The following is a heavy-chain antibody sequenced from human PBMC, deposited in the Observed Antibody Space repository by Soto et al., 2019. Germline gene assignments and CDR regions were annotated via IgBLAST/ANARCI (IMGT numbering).Heavy chain of an antibody. D-gene: IGHD1-26*01. V-gene: IGHV1-2*02. CDR2: INPNSGGT. CDR3: ARDSIVGDSNFDY. J-gene: IGHJ4*02. Sequence: QVQLVQSGAEVKKPGASVKVSCKASGYTFTGYYMHWVRQAPGHWLEWRGWINPNSGGTNYAQKFQGRVTMTRDTSISTAYMELSRLRSDDTAVYYCARDSIVGDSNFDYWGQGTLVTVSS. CDR1: GYTFTGYY.